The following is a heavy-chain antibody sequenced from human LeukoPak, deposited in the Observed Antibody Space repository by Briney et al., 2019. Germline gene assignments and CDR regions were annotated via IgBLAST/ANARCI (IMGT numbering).Heavy chain of an antibody. J-gene: IGHJ4*02. V-gene: IGHV3-33*01. CDR1: GVTFSNYG. D-gene: IGHD3-16*01. CDR3: ARPVVLGAYLRGAYYFDS. CDR2: IWYDGSDK. Sequence: GGSLRLSCAASGVTFSNYGMHWVRQAPGKGLEWVAVIWYDGSDKDHADSVKGRFTISRDNSKNPLYLQMNSLRVEDTAVYYCARPVVLGAYLRGAYYFDSWGQGTLVTVSS.